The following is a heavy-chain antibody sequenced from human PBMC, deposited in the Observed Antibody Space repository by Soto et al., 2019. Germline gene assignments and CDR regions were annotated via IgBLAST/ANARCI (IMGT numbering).Heavy chain of an antibody. D-gene: IGHD3-10*01. Sequence: QVQLQESGPGLVKPSGTLSLTCAVSNASISSSNWWSWVRQPPGKGLEWIGEIYHSGSINYNPSLKSRVTISVDKSKNQFSLKLTSVTAADTAVYYCAKAYGSGSYYNVAFDYWGQGTLVTVSS. CDR3: AKAYGSGSYYNVAFDY. CDR2: IYHSGSI. J-gene: IGHJ4*02. CDR1: NASISSSNW. V-gene: IGHV4-4*02.